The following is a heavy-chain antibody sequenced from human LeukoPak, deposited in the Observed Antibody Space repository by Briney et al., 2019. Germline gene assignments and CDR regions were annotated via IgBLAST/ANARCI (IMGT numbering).Heavy chain of an antibody. CDR1: GFTFSSYA. Sequence: GGSLRLSCAASGFTFSSYAMHWVRQAPGKGLEWVAVISYDGTNKYYADSVKGRFTISRDDSKNTVYLQMNRLRTEDTAVYYCARDQLAFSGYDTLFDYWGQGALVTVSS. CDR3: ARDQLAFSGYDTLFDY. CDR2: ISYDGTNK. J-gene: IGHJ4*02. V-gene: IGHV3-30*04. D-gene: IGHD5-12*01.